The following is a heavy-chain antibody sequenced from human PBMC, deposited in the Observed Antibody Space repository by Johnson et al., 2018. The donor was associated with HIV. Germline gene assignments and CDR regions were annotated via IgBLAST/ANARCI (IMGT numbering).Heavy chain of an antibody. V-gene: IGHV3-30-3*01. CDR2: ISYDGSNK. CDR3: VKARGGYWGDDFDI. CDR1: GFTFSSFA. Sequence: QMQLVESGGGVVQPGRSLRLSCAASGFTFSSFAIHWVRQAPGKGLEWVAIISYDGSNKYYADSVKGRLIMSRDNSKNTLYVEMDSLRAEDTAVYYCVKARGGYWGDDFDIWGQGTMVTVSS. D-gene: IGHD2-8*02. J-gene: IGHJ3*02.